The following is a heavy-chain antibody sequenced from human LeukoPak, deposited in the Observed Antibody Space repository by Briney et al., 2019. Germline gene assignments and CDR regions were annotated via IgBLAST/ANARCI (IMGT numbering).Heavy chain of an antibody. D-gene: IGHD2-15*01. CDR2: ISSSSSYI. CDR1: GFTFSSYS. CDR3: ATFFSPQDIVVVVAASDAFDI. Sequence: GGSLRLSCAASGFTFSSYSMNWVRQAPGKGLEWVSSISSSSSYIYYADSVKGRFTISRDNAKNSLYLQMNSLRAEDTAVYYCATFFSPQDIVVVVAASDAFDIWGQGTMVTVSS. J-gene: IGHJ3*02. V-gene: IGHV3-21*01.